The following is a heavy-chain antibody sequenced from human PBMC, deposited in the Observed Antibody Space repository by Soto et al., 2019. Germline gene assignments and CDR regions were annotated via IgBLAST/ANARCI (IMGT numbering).Heavy chain of an antibody. CDR2: INGGNGET. CDR1: GYKFTTYS. CDR3: ASPEDGDTLYPLYY. Sequence: ASVKVSCKDSGYKFTTYSLHWVRQAPGQTFEWLGWINGGNGETKYSQKFHGRVTISRGTSASKPDIDLRNLTSEDTAVYYCASPEDGDTLYPLYYWG. D-gene: IGHD2-8*01. V-gene: IGHV1-3*01. J-gene: IGHJ4*01.